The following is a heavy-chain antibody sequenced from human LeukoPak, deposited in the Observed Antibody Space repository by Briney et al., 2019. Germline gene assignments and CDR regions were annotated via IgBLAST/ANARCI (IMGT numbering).Heavy chain of an antibody. CDR1: GFTFSSYS. CDR2: ISSSSSYI. Sequence: GGSLRLSCAASGFTFSSYSMNWVRQAPGKGLEWVSSISSSSSYIYYADSVKGRFTISRDNAKNSLYLQMNSLRAEDTAVYYCARRRTLSGSYYFDCWGQGTLVTVSS. V-gene: IGHV3-21*01. D-gene: IGHD1-26*01. CDR3: ARRRTLSGSYYFDC. J-gene: IGHJ4*02.